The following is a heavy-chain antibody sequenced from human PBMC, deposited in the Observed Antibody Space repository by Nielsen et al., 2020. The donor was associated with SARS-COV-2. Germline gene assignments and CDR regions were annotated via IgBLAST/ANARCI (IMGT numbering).Heavy chain of an antibody. CDR3: ARVSQQLNYYYYGMDV. D-gene: IGHD6-13*01. CDR2: INSDGSST. CDR1: GFTFSSYW. J-gene: IGHJ6*02. V-gene: IGHV3-74*01. Sequence: GGSLRLSCAASGFTFSSYWMHWVRQAPGKGLVWVSRINSDGSSTNYADSVKGRFTISRDNAKNSLYLQMNSLRAEDTAVYYCARVSQQLNYYYYGMDVWGQGTTVTVSS.